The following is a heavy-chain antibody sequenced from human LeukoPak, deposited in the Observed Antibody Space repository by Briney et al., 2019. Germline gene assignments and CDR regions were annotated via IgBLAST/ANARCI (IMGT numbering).Heavy chain of an antibody. V-gene: IGHV4-38-2*01. Sequence: SETLSLTCAVSGYAISSGYYWGWVRQAPGKGLEWIGSIYHTGSTDYNPSLKSRLTISVDMSKNQFSLNLRSVTAADTAVYYCARDKDDYVWGTYRWWGQGMLVTVSS. CDR3: ARDKDDYVWGTYRW. CDR1: GYAISSGYY. D-gene: IGHD3-16*02. J-gene: IGHJ4*02. CDR2: IYHTGST.